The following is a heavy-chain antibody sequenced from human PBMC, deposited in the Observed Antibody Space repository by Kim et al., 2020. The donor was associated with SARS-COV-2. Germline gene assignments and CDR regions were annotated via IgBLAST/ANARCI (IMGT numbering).Heavy chain of an antibody. CDR2: IDWDDDK. Sequence: SGPTLVNPTQTLTLTCTFSGFSLTTTGMCVSWIRQPPGKALEWLALIDWDDDKFYSRSLKTRLTISKDTSKTQVVLTMTNMDPVDTATYYCARYYGSGTYFQHYYGMDVWGQGTTVTVSS. CDR3: ARYYGSGTYFQHYYGMDV. V-gene: IGHV2-70*12. D-gene: IGHD3-10*01. J-gene: IGHJ6*02. CDR1: GFSLTTTGMC.